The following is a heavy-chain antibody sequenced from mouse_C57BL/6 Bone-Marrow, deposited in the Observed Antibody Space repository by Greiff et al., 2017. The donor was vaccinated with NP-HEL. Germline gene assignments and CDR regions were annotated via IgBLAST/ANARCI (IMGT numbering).Heavy chain of an antibody. J-gene: IGHJ4*01. CDR2: ISDGGSYT. D-gene: IGHD4-1*01. Sequence: DVMLVESGGGLVKPGGSLKLSCAASGFTFSSYAMSWVRQTTEKRLEWVATISDGGSYTYYPDNVKGRFTISRDNAKNNLYLQMSHLKSEDTAMYYCARLGRRAMDYWGQGTSVTVSS. CDR3: ARLGRRAMDY. CDR1: GFTFSSYA. V-gene: IGHV5-4*03.